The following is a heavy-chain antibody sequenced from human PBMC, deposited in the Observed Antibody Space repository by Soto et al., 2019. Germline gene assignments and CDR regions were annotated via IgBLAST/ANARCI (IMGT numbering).Heavy chain of an antibody. D-gene: IGHD5-12*01. CDR2: IKQDGLEK. Sequence: EVQLVESGGDLVQPGGSLRLSCAASGFTFTNYWMSWVRQAPGKGLEWVANIKQDGLEKYYVDSVKGRFTISRDNAKNSLHLNMNNLRAKDTAVYYCARQRWLQLRYFDHWGQGTLVTVSS. V-gene: IGHV3-7*03. CDR1: GFTFTNYW. CDR3: ARQRWLQLRYFDH. J-gene: IGHJ4*02.